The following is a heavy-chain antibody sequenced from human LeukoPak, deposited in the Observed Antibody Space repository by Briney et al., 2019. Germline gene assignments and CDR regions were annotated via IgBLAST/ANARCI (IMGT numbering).Heavy chain of an antibody. CDR3: ARTSGGVKPWKSLDY. CDR2: IVPIFGTA. CDR1: GGTFSSYA. J-gene: IGHJ4*02. Sequence: ASVKVSCKASGGTFSSYAISWVRQAPGQGLEWMGRIVPIFGTANYAQKLQGRVTITTDESTSTAYMDLSSLRSEDTAVYYCARTSGGVKPWKSLDYWGQGTLVTVSS. D-gene: IGHD1-1*01. V-gene: IGHV1-69*05.